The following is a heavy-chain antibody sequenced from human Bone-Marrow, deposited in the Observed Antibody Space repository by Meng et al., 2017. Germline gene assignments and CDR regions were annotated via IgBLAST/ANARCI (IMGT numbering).Heavy chain of an antibody. D-gene: IGHD4-23*01. J-gene: IGHJ4*02. V-gene: IGHV4-34*01. Sequence: QGRLQHGGAGCLRPSGTLSLTWAGYGGSFSGYYWSWIRQPPGKGLEWIGEINHSGSTNYNPSLKSRVTISVDTSKNQFSLKLSSVTAADTAVYYCARGVASPIFSTVVTPAFDYWGQGTLVTVSS. CDR2: INHSGST. CDR1: GGSFSGYY. CDR3: ARGVASPIFSTVVTPAFDY.